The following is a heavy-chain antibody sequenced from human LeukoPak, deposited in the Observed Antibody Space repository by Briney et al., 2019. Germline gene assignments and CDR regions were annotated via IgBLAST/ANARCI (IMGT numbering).Heavy chain of an antibody. CDR3: ARLLGRYSYGYGY. Sequence: SETLSLTCTVSGGSISTYYWNWIRQPPGKGLEWIGYIYYSGTTNYNPSLKSRVSMSVDTSKNQFSLKLSSVTAADTAVYYCARLLGRYSYGYGYWGQGTLVTVSS. D-gene: IGHD5-18*01. J-gene: IGHJ4*02. V-gene: IGHV4-59*12. CDR1: GGSISTYY. CDR2: IYYSGTT.